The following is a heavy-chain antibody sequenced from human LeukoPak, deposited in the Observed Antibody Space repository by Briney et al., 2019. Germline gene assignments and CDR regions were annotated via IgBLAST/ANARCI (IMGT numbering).Heavy chain of an antibody. V-gene: IGHV6-1*01. J-gene: IGHJ5*02. Sequence: SQTLSLTCAISGDSVSSNSVAWNWIRQSPSRALEWLGRTYYRSKWYNDYAIPVRSRITINADTSKNQFSLHLSSVTPEDTAVYYCGRYHHEEKWFDPWGQGTLVTVSS. CDR1: GDSVSSNSVA. CDR3: GRYHHEEKWFDP. D-gene: IGHD1-14*01. CDR2: TYYRSKWYN.